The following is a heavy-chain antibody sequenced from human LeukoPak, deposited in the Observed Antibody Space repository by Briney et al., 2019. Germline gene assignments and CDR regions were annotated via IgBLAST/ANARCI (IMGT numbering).Heavy chain of an antibody. V-gene: IGHV1-69*04. CDR1: GGSFSNYA. J-gene: IGHJ3*02. CDR2: ITPIVDIA. Sequence: GASVKVSCKASGGSFSNYAFSWVRQAPGQGLEWMGRITPIVDIATYIQKFQGRVTITTDESTSTAYMELSSLRSEDTAVYYCARDKPDNYDAFDIWGQGTMVTVSS. D-gene: IGHD5-24*01. CDR3: ARDKPDNYDAFDI.